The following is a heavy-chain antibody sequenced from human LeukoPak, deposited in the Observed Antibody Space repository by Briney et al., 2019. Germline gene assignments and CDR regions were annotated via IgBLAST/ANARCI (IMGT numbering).Heavy chain of an antibody. V-gene: IGHV3-30-3*01. CDR1: GFTFSSYA. D-gene: IGHD3-22*01. CDR3: AEYYDSRGRTAIGY. J-gene: IGHJ4*02. CDR2: ISYDGSNK. Sequence: GGSLRLSCAASGFTFSSYAMHWVRQAPGKGLEWVAVISYDGSNKYYADSVKGRFTISRDNSKNTLYLQMNSLRAEDTAVYYCAEYYDSRGRTAIGYWGQGTLVTVSS.